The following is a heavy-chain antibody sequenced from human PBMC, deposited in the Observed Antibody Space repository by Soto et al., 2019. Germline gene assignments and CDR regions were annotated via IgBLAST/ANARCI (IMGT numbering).Heavy chain of an antibody. CDR1: GFTFSTYW. CDR2: IKQDESEK. D-gene: IGHD5-18*01. J-gene: IGHJ4*02. CDR3: ARRGYSYVYIFDY. V-gene: IGHV3-7*01. Sequence: GGSLRLSCAASGFTFSTYWMSWVRQAPGKGLEWVANIKQDESEKYYVDSVKGRFTISRDNAKNSLYLQMNSLRVEDTAVYYCARRGYSYVYIFDYWGQGILVTVSS.